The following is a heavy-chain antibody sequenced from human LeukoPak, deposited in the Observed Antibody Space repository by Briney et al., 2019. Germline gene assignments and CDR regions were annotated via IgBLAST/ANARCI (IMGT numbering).Heavy chain of an antibody. CDR3: AKDGTGGYYYLDY. CDR2: ILYDGSNE. CDR1: GFTSSSHG. J-gene: IGHJ4*02. Sequence: HSGPSPRLSCAASGFTSSSHGMHWVRQAPGMGLEWVALILYDGSNEYYADSVQGRFTISRDSSRNTLYLQMNSLRAEDTAVYYCAKDGTGGYYYLDYWGQGTLVTVSS. D-gene: IGHD3-22*01. V-gene: IGHV3-30*18.